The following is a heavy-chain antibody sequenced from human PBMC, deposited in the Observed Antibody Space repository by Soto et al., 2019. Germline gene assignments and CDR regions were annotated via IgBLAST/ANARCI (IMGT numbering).Heavy chain of an antibody. Sequence: SETLSLTCAVYGGSFSGYYWSWIRQSPGKVLDWIGEINHCGSTNYNPSLKSRVTILGDTSKKQFSLKLSFLTAADTAVYYCARGRRSWGFDPWGQGTVVTVSS. CDR2: INHCGST. CDR1: GGSFSGYY. J-gene: IGHJ5*02. D-gene: IGHD6-13*01. V-gene: IGHV4-34*01. CDR3: ARGRRSWGFDP.